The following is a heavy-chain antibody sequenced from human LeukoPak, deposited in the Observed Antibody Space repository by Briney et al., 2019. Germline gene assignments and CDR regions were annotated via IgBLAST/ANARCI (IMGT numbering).Heavy chain of an antibody. D-gene: IGHD2-15*01. CDR2: IYYSGST. Sequence: SETVSLTCTVCGGSLSRYYWRWIRQPPGNGLEWIGYIYYSGSTNYNPSLKSRVTISLDTSKNQFSLKLSSVTGADPAVYCCAIGVLHHGRFEPWGQGTLVTVSS. CDR3: AIGVLHHGRFEP. CDR1: GGSLSRYY. V-gene: IGHV4-59*08. J-gene: IGHJ5*02.